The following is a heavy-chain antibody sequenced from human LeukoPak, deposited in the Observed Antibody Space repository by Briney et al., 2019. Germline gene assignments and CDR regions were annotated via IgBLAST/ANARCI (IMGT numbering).Heavy chain of an antibody. CDR3: AGEWYSAY. CDR2: ISYDGSNK. Sequence: GRSLRLSCAASGFTFSSYAMHWVRQAPGKGLEWVAVISYDGSNKYYADSVKGRFTISRDNSKNTLYLQMNSLRAEDTAVYYCAGEWYSAYCGQGSLLTVSS. CDR1: GFTFSSYA. J-gene: IGHJ4*01. D-gene: IGHD6-13*01. V-gene: IGHV3-30-3*01.